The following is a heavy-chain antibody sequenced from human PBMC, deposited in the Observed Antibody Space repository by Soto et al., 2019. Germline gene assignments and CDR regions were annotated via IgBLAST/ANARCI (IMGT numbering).Heavy chain of an antibody. CDR3: TTQGVVIKGYGMDV. J-gene: IGHJ6*02. CDR2: IKSKTDGGTT. V-gene: IGHV3-15*01. CDR1: GFTFNSHT. Sequence: LRLSCTASGFTFNSHTMHWVRQAPGKGLEWVGRIKSKTDGGTTDYAAPVKGRFTISRDDSKNTLYLQMNSLKTEDTAVYYCTTQGVVIKGYGMDVWGQGTTVTVSS. D-gene: IGHD3-3*01.